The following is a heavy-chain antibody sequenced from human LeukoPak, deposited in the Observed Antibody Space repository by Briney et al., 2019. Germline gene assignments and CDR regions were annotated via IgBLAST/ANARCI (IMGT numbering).Heavy chain of an antibody. Sequence: GGSLRLSCAASGFTFSSYEMNWVRQAPGKGLEWVSYISSSGSTIYYADSVKGRFTISRDNSKNTLYLQMNSLRAEDTAVYYCAKGLGYSRDGMDVWGQGTTVTVSS. D-gene: IGHD6-13*01. CDR1: GFTFSSYE. CDR2: ISSSGSTI. V-gene: IGHV3-48*03. CDR3: AKGLGYSRDGMDV. J-gene: IGHJ6*02.